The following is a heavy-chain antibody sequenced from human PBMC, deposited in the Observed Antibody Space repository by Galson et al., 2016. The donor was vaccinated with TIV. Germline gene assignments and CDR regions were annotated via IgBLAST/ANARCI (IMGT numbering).Heavy chain of an antibody. V-gene: IGHV5-51*01. CDR3: ARHDSSAFSNWYFNL. CDR2: IYPGNYHT. Sequence: QSGAEVKKTGESLKISCRGSGYPFSGYYIGWVRQVPGTGLEWMGIIYPGNYHTVYSPSSEGQVTISADKSTTTAYLQWNSLKASDTAMYYCARHDSSAFSNWYFNLWGRGTLVTVSS. D-gene: IGHD3-22*01. CDR1: GYPFSGYY. J-gene: IGHJ2*01.